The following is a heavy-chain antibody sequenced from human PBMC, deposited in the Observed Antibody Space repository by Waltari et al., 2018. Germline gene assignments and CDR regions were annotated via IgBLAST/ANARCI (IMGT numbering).Heavy chain of an antibody. V-gene: IGHV1-69*13. CDR1: GGTFSSYA. CDR2: IIPTFGTA. CDR3: ARDEGGYSSSWYWFDY. D-gene: IGHD6-13*01. J-gene: IGHJ4*02. Sequence: QVQLVQSGAEVKKPGSSVKVSCKASGGTFSSYAISWVRQAPGQGLEWMGGIIPTFGTANYAQKFQGRVTITADESTSTAYMELSSLRSEDTAVYYCARDEGGYSSSWYWFDYWGQGTLVTVSS.